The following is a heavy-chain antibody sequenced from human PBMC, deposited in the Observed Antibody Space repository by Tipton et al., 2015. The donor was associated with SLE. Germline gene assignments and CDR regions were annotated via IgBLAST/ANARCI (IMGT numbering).Heavy chain of an antibody. D-gene: IGHD3-9*01. J-gene: IGHJ4*02. CDR2: ISAYNGNT. CDR1: GYTFTSYG. V-gene: IGHV1-18*01. CDR3: ARVGRYFDWHKLGDY. Sequence: QSGAEVKKPGASVKVSCKASGYTFTSYGISWVRQAPGQGLEWMGWISAYNGNTNYAQKLQGRVTMTTHTSTSTAYMELRSLRSDDTAVYYCARVGRYFDWHKLGDYWGQGTLVTVSS.